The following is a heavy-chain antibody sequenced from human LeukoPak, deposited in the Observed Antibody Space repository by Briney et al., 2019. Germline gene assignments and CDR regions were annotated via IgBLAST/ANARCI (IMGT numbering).Heavy chain of an antibody. V-gene: IGHV1-46*01. CDR1: EYCFVSYY. Sequence: SVRVSCKASEYCFVSYYIHWVRQAPGEGLEWVGLIHPNDGIRNYAQKFQDRVTMTVDRSTTTFYMELSSLTSEDTAVYYCTRDRPHNWFYPWAQGTLVTVSP. CDR2: IHPNDGIR. CDR3: TRDRPHNWFYP. J-gene: IGHJ5*02.